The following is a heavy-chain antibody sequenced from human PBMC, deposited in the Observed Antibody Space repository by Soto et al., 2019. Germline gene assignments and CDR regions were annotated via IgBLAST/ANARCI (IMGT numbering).Heavy chain of an antibody. J-gene: IGHJ4*02. CDR2: IYYSGST. V-gene: IGHV4-31*03. CDR3: ARGEYSGYDYSPYFDY. CDR1: GGSISSGGYY. Sequence: SETLSLTCTVSGGSISSGGYYWSWIRQHPGKGLEWIGYIYYSGSTYYNPSLKSRVTISVDTSKNQFSLKLSSVTAADTAVYYCARGEYSGYDYSPYFDYWGQGTLVTVSS. D-gene: IGHD5-12*01.